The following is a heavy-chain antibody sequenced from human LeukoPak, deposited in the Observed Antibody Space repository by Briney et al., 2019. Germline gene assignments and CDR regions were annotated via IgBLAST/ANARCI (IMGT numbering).Heavy chain of an antibody. J-gene: IGHJ6*02. CDR3: AKELSSARGYGMDV. CDR2: ISHDGSKN. Sequence: GGSLRLSCAASGFTFSSYGMQWVRQAPGKGLEWVAVISHDGSKNYYGDSVKGRFTISRDNSKNTLYLQMNSLRAEDTAVYYCAKELSSARGYGMDVWGQGTTVTVSS. V-gene: IGHV3-30*18. D-gene: IGHD3-22*01. CDR1: GFTFSSYG.